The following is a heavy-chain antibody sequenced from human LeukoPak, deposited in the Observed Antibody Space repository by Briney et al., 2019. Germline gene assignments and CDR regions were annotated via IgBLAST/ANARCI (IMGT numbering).Heavy chain of an antibody. D-gene: IGHD6-6*01. CDR3: ARQGYSSSSGGWFDP. CDR1: GYTFTSYW. CDR2: IYPGDSDT. J-gene: IGHJ5*02. Sequence: GESLKISCKGSGYTFTSYWIGWVRQMPGKGLEWMGIIYPGDSDTRYSPSFQGQVTISADKSISTAYMQWSSLKASDTAMYYCARQGYSSSSGGWFDPWGQGTLVTVSS. V-gene: IGHV5-51*01.